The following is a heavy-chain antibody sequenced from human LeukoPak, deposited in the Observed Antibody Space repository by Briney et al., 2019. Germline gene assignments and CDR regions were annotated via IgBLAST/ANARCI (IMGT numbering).Heavy chain of an antibody. CDR3: ARGGRVVVPAASIDWFDP. V-gene: IGHV1-69*06. J-gene: IGHJ5*02. Sequence: GASVKVSFKASGGTFSSYAISRVRQAPGQGLEWMGGIIPIFGTANYSQKFQGRVTITADKSTSTAYMEPSSLRSEDAAVYYCARGGRVVVPAASIDWFDPWGQGTLVTVSS. CDR2: IIPIFGTA. D-gene: IGHD2-2*01. CDR1: GGTFSSYA.